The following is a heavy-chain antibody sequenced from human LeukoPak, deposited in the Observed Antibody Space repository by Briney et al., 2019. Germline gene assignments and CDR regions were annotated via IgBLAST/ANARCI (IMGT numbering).Heavy chain of an antibody. J-gene: IGHJ4*02. CDR2: ISTSGSTV. Sequence: GGSLRLSCAASGFSFSGYEMNWVRQAPGKGLEWVSCISTSGSTVYYADSVKGRFTVSRDNARNSLYLQMNSLRAEDTALYYCARDGPTYSFDYWGQGTLVTVSS. V-gene: IGHV3-48*03. CDR1: GFSFSGYE. CDR3: ARDGPTYSFDY. D-gene: IGHD5-18*01.